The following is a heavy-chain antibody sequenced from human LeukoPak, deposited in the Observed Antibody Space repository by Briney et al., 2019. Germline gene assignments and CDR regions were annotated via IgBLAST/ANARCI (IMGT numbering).Heavy chain of an antibody. J-gene: IGHJ4*02. CDR3: AKDLNYYGSGSYYNLPVFDY. V-gene: IGHV3-30*04. Sequence: GALRLSCAASGFNFNNYAMHWVRQAPGKGLEWVAVISHDERNKYYADSVKGRFIISRDNSKSTLYLQMNSLRAEDTAVYYCAKDLNYYGSGSYYNLPVFDYWGQGTLVTVSS. CDR1: GFNFNNYA. CDR2: ISHDERNK. D-gene: IGHD3-10*01.